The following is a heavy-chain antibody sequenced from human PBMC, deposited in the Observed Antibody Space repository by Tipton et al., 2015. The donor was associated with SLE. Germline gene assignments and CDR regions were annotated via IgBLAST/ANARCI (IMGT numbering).Heavy chain of an antibody. D-gene: IGHD2-8*01. V-gene: IGHV4-39*01. CDR1: GGSISSSPYH. Sequence: TLSLTCTVSGGSISSSPYHWGWIRQTPGKGLEWIGSVYYSGSTYRHPSLKSRVTMSVDTSKNHFSLKLSSVTAADTAVYYCARHDTNYGRNWFDPWGQGTLVTVSS. CDR3: ARHDTNYGRNWFDP. J-gene: IGHJ5*02. CDR2: VYYSGST.